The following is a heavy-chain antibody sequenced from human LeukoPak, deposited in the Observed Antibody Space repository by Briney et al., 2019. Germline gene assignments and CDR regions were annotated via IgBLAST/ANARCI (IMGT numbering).Heavy chain of an antibody. J-gene: IGHJ5*02. V-gene: IGHV3-33*01. D-gene: IGHD7-27*01. CDR3: ARDSGPLDT. CDR2: ILYDGSDQ. Sequence: GGSLRLSCATSGFTFSSYGLHWVRQAPGKGLEWVAFILYDGSDQYYPDSVKGRFTISRDDSKNTLYLEMNSLRAEDTAVYYCARDSGPLDTWGQGTLVSVSS. CDR1: GFTFSSYG.